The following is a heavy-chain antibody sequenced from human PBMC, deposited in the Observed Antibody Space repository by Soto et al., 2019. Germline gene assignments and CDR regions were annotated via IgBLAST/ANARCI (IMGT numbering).Heavy chain of an antibody. V-gene: IGHV3-30*18. CDR3: AKDSMASGYDDYFDD. CDR1: GLAFSGFV. CDR2: LSSHGDKR. Sequence: MSLSCAASGLAFSGFVMLWVRQAPGKGLELVAFLSSHGDKRYYADSVRGRFIISRDNSKNTVYLQMNSLRPEDAAVYYCAKDSMASGYDDYFDDWGQGTLVTVSS. D-gene: IGHD5-12*01. J-gene: IGHJ4*02.